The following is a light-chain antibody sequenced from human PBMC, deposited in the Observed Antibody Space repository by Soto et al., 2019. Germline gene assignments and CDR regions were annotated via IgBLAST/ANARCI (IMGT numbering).Light chain of an antibody. Sequence: EIVLTQSPATLSLSPGERATLSCRASQSVSSYLACYQQKPGQAPRLLIYGASNRATDIPARFSGSGSGTDFTLTISSLESEDFAVYYCQQRGNWPRTFGQGTKLEIK. CDR2: GAS. CDR3: QQRGNWPRT. J-gene: IGKJ2*01. CDR1: QSVSSY. V-gene: IGKV3-11*01.